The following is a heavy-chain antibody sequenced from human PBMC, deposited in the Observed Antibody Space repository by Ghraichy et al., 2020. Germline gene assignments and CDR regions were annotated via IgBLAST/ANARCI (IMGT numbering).Heavy chain of an antibody. CDR3: ARGRAVAGQALFDY. D-gene: IGHD6-19*01. CDR2: IYNSGST. CDR1: GGSISTYY. J-gene: IGHJ4*01. Sequence: SETLSLTCTVSGGSISTYYWSWIRQPPGKGLECIGYIYNSGSTKYNPSLKSRVTISEDTSKNQISLKLNSVTAADAAVDYWARGRAVAGQALFDYWGHGTRVTVSS. V-gene: IGHV4-59*01.